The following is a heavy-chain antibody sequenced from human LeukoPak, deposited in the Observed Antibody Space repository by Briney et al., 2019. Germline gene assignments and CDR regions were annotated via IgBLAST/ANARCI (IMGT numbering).Heavy chain of an antibody. CDR2: ISYDGSNK. V-gene: IGHV3-30-3*01. J-gene: IGHJ5*02. Sequence: GGSLRLSCAASGFTFSSYAMHWVRQAPGKGLEWVAVISYDGSNKYYADSVKGRFTISRDNSKNTLYLQMNSLRSEDTAVYYCARRLTQYDCFDPWGQGILVTVSS. D-gene: IGHD2-2*01. CDR3: ARRLTQYDCFDP. CDR1: GFTFSSYA.